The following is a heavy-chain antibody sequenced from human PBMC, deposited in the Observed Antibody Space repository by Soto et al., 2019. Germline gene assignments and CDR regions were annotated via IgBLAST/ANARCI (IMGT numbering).Heavy chain of an antibody. CDR3: ARHYDYVWANFRYTGGLDY. CDR2: ISPKNGNT. CDR1: GHTFPSYG. Sequence: AASVKVSCKASGHTFPSYGISWVRQAPGQGLEWMGWISPKNGNTDSAKNLQDRVAMTTDTSTNTAYMELVSLIPDDTAVYYCARHYDYVWANFRYTGGLDYWGQGTLVTVSS. V-gene: IGHV1-18*01. D-gene: IGHD3-16*02. J-gene: IGHJ4*02.